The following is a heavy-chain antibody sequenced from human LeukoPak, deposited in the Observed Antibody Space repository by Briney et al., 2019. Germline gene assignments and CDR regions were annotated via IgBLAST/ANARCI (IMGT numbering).Heavy chain of an antibody. V-gene: IGHV3-30*18. CDR1: GFTFSSYG. J-gene: IGHJ4*02. D-gene: IGHD5-18*01. Sequence: GGSLRLSCAASGFTFSSYGMHWVRQAPGKGLEWVAVISYDGSNKYYADSVKGRFTISRDNSKNTLYPQMNSLRAEDTAVYYCAKEGRENTAMDYWGQGTLVTVSS. CDR3: AKEGRENTAMDY. CDR2: ISYDGSNK.